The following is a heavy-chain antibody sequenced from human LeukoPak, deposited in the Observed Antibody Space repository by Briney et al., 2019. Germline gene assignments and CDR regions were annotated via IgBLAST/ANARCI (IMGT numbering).Heavy chain of an antibody. CDR2: IYYSGST. V-gene: IGHV4-30-4*08. Sequence: SETLSLTCTVSGGSISNYYWSWIRQPPGKGLEWIGYIYYSGSTYYNPSLKSRVTISVDTSKNQFSLKLSSVTAADTAVYYCARALKRTRIVWGSYRSDAFDIWGQGTMVTVSS. CDR3: ARALKRTRIVWGSYRSDAFDI. CDR1: GGSISNYY. D-gene: IGHD3-16*02. J-gene: IGHJ3*02.